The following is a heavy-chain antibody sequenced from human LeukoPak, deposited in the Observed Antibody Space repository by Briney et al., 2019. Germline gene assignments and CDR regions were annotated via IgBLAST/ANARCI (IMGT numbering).Heavy chain of an antibody. D-gene: IGHD6-19*01. V-gene: IGHV5-51*01. CDR2: IYPGDSDT. J-gene: IGHJ4*02. CDR1: GYTFSIYW. CDR3: ARSTSSGWYESDY. Sequence: GESLKISCKASGYTFSIYWIGWVRQMPGKGLEWMGIIYPGDSDTRYSPSFQGQVTISADKSISTAYLQWSSLKASDTAMYYCARSTSSGWYESDYWGQGTLVTVSS.